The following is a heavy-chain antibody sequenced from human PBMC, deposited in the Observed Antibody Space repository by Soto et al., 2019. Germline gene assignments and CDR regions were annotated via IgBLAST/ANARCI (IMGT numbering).Heavy chain of an antibody. V-gene: IGHV3-23*01. J-gene: IGHJ5*02. CDR3: AKDYFYGSGSYYWNWFDP. CDR1: GFTFSSYA. D-gene: IGHD3-10*01. Sequence: GGSLRLSCAASGFTFSSYAMSWVRQAPGKGLEWVSAISGSGGSTYYADSVKGRFTISRDNSKNTLYLQMNSLRAEDTAVYYCAKDYFYGSGSYYWNWFDPWGQGTLVTVPS. CDR2: ISGSGGST.